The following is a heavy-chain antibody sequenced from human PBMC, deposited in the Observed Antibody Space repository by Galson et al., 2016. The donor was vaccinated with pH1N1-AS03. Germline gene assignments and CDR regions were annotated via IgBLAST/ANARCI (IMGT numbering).Heavy chain of an antibody. J-gene: IGHJ6*02. CDR3: AREAEHYYYALDV. V-gene: IGHV3-7*01. CDR2: IKQDGSAK. CDR1: GFTLSNYW. Sequence: SLRLSCAASGFTLSNYWMRWVRQAPGKGLEWVANIKQDGSAKQYVDSVKGRFTISRDKSKNTVYLQMCSLRPEDVAVYYCAREAEHYYYALDVWGRGTTVTVSS.